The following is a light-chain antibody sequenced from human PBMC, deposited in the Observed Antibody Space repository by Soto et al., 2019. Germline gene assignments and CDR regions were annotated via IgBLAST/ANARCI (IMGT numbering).Light chain of an antibody. CDR3: AVWDDSLSGMV. Sequence: QSALTQPASVSGSLGQSITISCTGSSSDVGTYYFVSWYQQHPGKVPKLMIYEGTKRPSGVSDRFSGSKSGNTASLAISGLQSEDEADYYCAVWDDSLSGMVFGGGTKLTVL. CDR2: EGT. V-gene: IGLV2-14*02. CDR1: SSDVGTYYF. J-gene: IGLJ2*01.